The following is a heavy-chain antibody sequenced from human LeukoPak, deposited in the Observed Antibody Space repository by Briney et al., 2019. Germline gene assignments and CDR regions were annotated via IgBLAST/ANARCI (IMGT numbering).Heavy chain of an antibody. CDR1: GYTFTSYG. CDR3: AREKSITIFGVEVGAFDI. Sequence: GASVKVSCKASGYTFTSYGISWVRQAPGQGLEWMGGIIPIFGTANYAQKFQGRVTITADESTSTAYMELSSLRSEDTAVYYCAREKSITIFGVEVGAFDIWGQGTMVTVSS. D-gene: IGHD3-3*01. J-gene: IGHJ3*02. CDR2: IIPIFGTA. V-gene: IGHV1-69*13.